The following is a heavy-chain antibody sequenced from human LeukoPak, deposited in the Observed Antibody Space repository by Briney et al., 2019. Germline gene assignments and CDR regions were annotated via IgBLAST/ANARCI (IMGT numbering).Heavy chain of an antibody. J-gene: IGHJ4*02. Sequence: ASVKVSCKASGYTFSSYGISWVRQAPGQGLEWMGWISDYTGNTNYAQKLQGRVTMTTDTSTSTAYMELRSLRSDDTAVYYCARGPPYDDFWSGPRGYYFDYWGQGTLVTVSS. CDR3: ARGPPYDDFWSGPRGYYFDY. D-gene: IGHD3-3*01. CDR2: ISDYTGNT. V-gene: IGHV1-18*01. CDR1: GYTFSSYG.